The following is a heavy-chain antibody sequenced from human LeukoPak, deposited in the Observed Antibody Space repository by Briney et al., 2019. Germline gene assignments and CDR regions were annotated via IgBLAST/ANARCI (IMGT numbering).Heavy chain of an antibody. CDR3: ARARSGDSSGYYYPPYYYYGMDV. Sequence: GGSLRLSCVGSGFTFSNAWMSWVRQAPGKGLEWVANIKQDGSEKYYVDSVKGRFTISRDNAKNSLYLQMNSLRAEDTAVYYCARARSGDSSGYYYPPYYYYGMDVWGQGTTVTVSS. CDR1: GFTFSNAW. J-gene: IGHJ6*02. D-gene: IGHD3-22*01. CDR2: IKQDGSEK. V-gene: IGHV3-7*01.